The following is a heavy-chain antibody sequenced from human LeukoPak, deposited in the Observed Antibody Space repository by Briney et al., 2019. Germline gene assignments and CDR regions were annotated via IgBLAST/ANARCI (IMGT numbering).Heavy chain of an antibody. CDR2: IYYSGST. CDR1: GGSISSYY. D-gene: IGHD2-15*01. V-gene: IGHV4-59*01. Sequence: PSETLSLTCTVSGGSISSYYWSWIRQPPGKGLEWIGYIYYSGSTNNNPSLKSRVTISVDTATNQFSLKLSSVTAADTAVYYCARVSVVSGHVYYYYYGMDVWGQGTTVTVSS. CDR3: ARVSVVSGHVYYYYYGMDV. J-gene: IGHJ6*02.